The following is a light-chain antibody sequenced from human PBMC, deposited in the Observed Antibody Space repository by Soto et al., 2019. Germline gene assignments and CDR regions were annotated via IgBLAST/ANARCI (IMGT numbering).Light chain of an antibody. Sequence: EIVLTQSPGTLSLSPGEGATLSCRASQSVTSSYLAWYQQKPGQAPRLLIHGASSRAIDIPHRFSGSGSGTDFTLTINRLEPEDFAVYYCQQYGSSPRTFGQGTKVEIK. J-gene: IGKJ1*01. CDR2: GAS. V-gene: IGKV3-20*01. CDR3: QQYGSSPRT. CDR1: QSVTSSY.